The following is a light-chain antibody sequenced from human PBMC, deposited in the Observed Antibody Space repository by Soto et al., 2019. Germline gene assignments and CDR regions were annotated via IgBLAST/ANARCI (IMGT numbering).Light chain of an antibody. CDR3: QKYNSAPLT. Sequence: DIQMIQSPSSLSASEGDRVTITCRASQGISNYLAWYQQKPGKVPKLLTYAASTLQSGVPSRFSGSGSGTDFTPTISRLQPEYVATHYCQKYNSAPLTFGPGTKVDIK. J-gene: IGKJ3*01. CDR1: QGISNY. V-gene: IGKV1-27*01. CDR2: AAS.